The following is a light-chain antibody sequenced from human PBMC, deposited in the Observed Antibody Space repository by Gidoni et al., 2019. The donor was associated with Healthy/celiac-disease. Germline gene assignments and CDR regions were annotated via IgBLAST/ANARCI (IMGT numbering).Light chain of an antibody. CDR3: QQNYSYPRT. V-gene: IGKV1-8*01. Sequence: AIRMTKSPSSFSASTGDRVTITCRASQGISSYLAWYQQKPGKAPKLLIYAASTLQSGVPSRFSGSGSGTDFTLTISCLQSEDFATYYCQQNYSYPRTFGQGTKVEIK. CDR1: QGISSY. CDR2: AAS. J-gene: IGKJ1*01.